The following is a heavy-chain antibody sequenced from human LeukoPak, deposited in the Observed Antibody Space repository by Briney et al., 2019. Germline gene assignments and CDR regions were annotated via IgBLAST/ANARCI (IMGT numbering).Heavy chain of an antibody. J-gene: IGHJ5*02. V-gene: IGHV3-23*01. CDR1: GFTFNNYA. CDR2: ISGSSASI. Sequence: GGSPRLSCAASGFTFNNYAMGWVRQAPGKGLEWVSVISGSSASIKYADSVKGRFTISRDNSKDTLYLQMNSLSAEDTAVYYCARDEWERGGFDPWGQGTLVTVSS. CDR3: ARDEWERGGFDP. D-gene: IGHD1-26*01.